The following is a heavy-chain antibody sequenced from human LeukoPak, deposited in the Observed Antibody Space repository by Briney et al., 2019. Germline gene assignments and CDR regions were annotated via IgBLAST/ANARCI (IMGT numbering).Heavy chain of an antibody. CDR3: AKPWGDVSIATWFNP. J-gene: IGHJ5*02. CDR1: GFTFSSFG. V-gene: IGHV3-23*01. D-gene: IGHD3-16*01. Sequence: GGSLRLSCAASGFTFSSFGMNWVRRGPGKGLEGVSSITGSGETTHYADSVKGRFTISRDNSKNTLYQQMNSLRADDTAVYYCAKPWGDVSIATWFNPWGQGTLVTVSS. CDR2: ITGSGETT.